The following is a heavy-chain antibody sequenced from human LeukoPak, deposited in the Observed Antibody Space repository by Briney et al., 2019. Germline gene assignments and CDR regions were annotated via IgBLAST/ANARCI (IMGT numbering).Heavy chain of an antibody. CDR3: ARKTYYYGSGSYSKSYYFDY. D-gene: IGHD3-10*01. CDR1: GFTFSDFH. V-gene: IGHV3-11*06. Sequence: PGGSLRLSCAASGFTFSDFHMSWIRQAPGKGLEWLSDISSSSTDTNYADSVKGRFTISRDNAKNSLFLQLNSLRAEDTAVYYGARKTYYYGSGSYSKSYYFDYWGERALGTVSS. J-gene: IGHJ4*02. CDR2: ISSSSTDT.